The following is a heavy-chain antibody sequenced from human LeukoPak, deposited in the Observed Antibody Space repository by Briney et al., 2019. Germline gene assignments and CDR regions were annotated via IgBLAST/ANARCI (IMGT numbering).Heavy chain of an antibody. Sequence: ASVKVSCKASGYTFTNYAMHWVRQAPGQRPEWMGWINGANGNTKYSQKFQGRVTITRDTSASTAYMDLRSLRSEDTAVYYCARAVGTTHGFDYWGQGTLVTVSS. CDR3: ARAVGTTHGFDY. J-gene: IGHJ4*02. CDR2: INGANGNT. D-gene: IGHD5-12*01. CDR1: GYTFTNYA. V-gene: IGHV1-3*01.